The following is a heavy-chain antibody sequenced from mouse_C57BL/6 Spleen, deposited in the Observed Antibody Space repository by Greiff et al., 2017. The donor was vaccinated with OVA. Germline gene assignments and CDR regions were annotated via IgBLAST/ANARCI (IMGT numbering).Heavy chain of an antibody. J-gene: IGHJ1*03. CDR2: ISSGGGYS. D-gene: IGHD2-5*01. CDR3: TRVVTFYWYYDV. Sequence: EVQVVESGEGLVKPGGSLKLSCAASGFTFSSYAMSWVRQTPEQRLEWVAYISSGGGYSYYADTVKGRFTISRDNARNTLYLQMSSLKSEDTAMYYCTRVVTFYWYYDVWGTGTTVTVSS. V-gene: IGHV5-9-1*02. CDR1: GFTFSSYA.